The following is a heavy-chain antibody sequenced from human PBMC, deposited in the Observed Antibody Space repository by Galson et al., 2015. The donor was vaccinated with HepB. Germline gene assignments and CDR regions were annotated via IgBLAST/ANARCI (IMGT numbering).Heavy chain of an antibody. CDR3: AKDRRFYSSSSSFDY. V-gene: IGHV3-33*06. Sequence: SLRLSCAASGFTFSSYGMHWVRQAPGKGLEWVAVIWYDGSNKYYADSVKGRFTISRDNSKNTLYLQMNSLRAEETAVYYCAKDRRFYSSSSSFDYWGQGTLVTVSS. CDR2: IWYDGSNK. CDR1: GFTFSSYG. J-gene: IGHJ4*02. D-gene: IGHD6-6*01.